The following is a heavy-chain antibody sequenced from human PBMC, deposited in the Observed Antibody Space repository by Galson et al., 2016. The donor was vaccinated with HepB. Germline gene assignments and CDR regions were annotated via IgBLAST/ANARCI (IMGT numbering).Heavy chain of an antibody. D-gene: IGHD1-26*01. CDR3: ARDQGHSGIYYQDDAFEI. J-gene: IGHJ3*02. CDR1: GGSISRSDYY. Sequence: TLSLTCTVSGGSISRSDYYWVWIRQPPGQGLEWIGSSRYSEHTYYNPSPKSRVTISLDTSKSQFSLRPSSVTAADTAVYYFARDQGHSGIYYQDDAFEIWGQGTRVTVSS. CDR2: SRYSEHT. V-gene: IGHV4-39*07.